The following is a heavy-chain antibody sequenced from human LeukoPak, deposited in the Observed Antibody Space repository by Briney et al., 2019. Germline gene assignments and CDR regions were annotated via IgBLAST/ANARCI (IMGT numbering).Heavy chain of an antibody. Sequence: PSETLSLTCAVYGGSFSGYYWSWIRQPPGKGLEWIGEINHSGSTNYNPSLKSRVTISVDTSKNQFSLKLSSVTAADTAVYYCARDFWSGRYGMDVWGQGTTVTVSS. V-gene: IGHV4-34*01. D-gene: IGHD3-3*01. J-gene: IGHJ6*02. CDR3: ARDFWSGRYGMDV. CDR2: INHSGST. CDR1: GGSFSGYY.